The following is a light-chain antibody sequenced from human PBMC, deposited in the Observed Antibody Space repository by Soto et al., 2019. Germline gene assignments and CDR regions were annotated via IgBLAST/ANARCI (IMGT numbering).Light chain of an antibody. CDR2: EVT. CDR3: SSYTGRYNLV. V-gene: IGLV2-8*01. J-gene: IGLJ2*01. Sequence: QSALTQPPSASGSHGQSVTFSCTGTSSDVGGYNYVSWYQQHPGKAPKLMIYEVTERPSGVPDRFSGSKSGNTASLTVSGLQAEDEADYYCSSYTGRYNLVFGGGTKLTVL. CDR1: SSDVGGYNY.